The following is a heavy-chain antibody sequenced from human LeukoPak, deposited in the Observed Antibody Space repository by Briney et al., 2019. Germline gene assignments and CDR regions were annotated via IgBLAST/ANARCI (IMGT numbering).Heavy chain of an antibody. D-gene: IGHD3-10*01. V-gene: IGHV3-23*01. CDR3: AQARYGPGYNWFDP. J-gene: IGHJ5*02. CDR1: GFTFSSYA. Sequence: GGSLRLSCAASGFTFSSYAMSWVRQAPGKGLEWVSTTNGGGASTYYADSVKGRFTISTDNSKNSMYLQMNSLRAVDTAVYYCAQARYGPGYNWFDPGGQGTLLTVSS. CDR2: TNGGGAST.